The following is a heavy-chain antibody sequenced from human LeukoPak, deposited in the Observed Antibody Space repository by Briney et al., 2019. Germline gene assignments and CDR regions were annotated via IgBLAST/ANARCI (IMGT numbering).Heavy chain of an antibody. Sequence: GGSLRLSCAASGFTFSSYAMSWVRQAPGKGLEWVGRIKSKTDGGTPDYAAPVKGRFTISRDDSKDTLYLQMDSLKIEDTAIYYCTLPSGNLWPSSWGQGTLVIVSS. D-gene: IGHD3-9*01. V-gene: IGHV3-15*01. CDR2: IKSKTDGGTP. CDR1: GFTFSSYA. J-gene: IGHJ4*02. CDR3: TLPSGNLWPSS.